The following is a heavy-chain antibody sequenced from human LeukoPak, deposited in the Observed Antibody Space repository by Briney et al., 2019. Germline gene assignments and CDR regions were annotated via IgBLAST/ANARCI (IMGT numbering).Heavy chain of an antibody. CDR3: VRGPVRTYYYDSSGSSNWFDP. CDR2: IYYSGST. D-gene: IGHD3-22*01. Sequence: SETLSLTCTVSGGSISSYYWSWIRQPPGKGLEWIGYIYYSGSTNYNPSLKSRVTISVDTSKNQFSLKLSSVTAADTAVYYCVRGPVRTYYYDSSGSSNWFDPWGQGTLVTVSS. V-gene: IGHV4-59*01. CDR1: GGSISSYY. J-gene: IGHJ5*02.